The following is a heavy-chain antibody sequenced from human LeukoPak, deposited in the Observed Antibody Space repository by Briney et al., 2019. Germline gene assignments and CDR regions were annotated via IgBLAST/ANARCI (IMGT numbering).Heavy chain of an antibody. J-gene: IGHJ5*02. V-gene: IGHV4-39*01. CDR2: IYYSGST. CDR1: VGPMSSSSYY. CDR3: ALYSPPGNWFDP. Sequence: SETLSLTCTVSVGPMSSSSYYCRWIRQPPGKELEWIGSIYYSGSTYYNPSLKSRVTISVDTSKNQFSVKLSSLTSTVTAGYDCALYSPPGNWFDPCGQGTLVTVSS. D-gene: IGHD6-13*01.